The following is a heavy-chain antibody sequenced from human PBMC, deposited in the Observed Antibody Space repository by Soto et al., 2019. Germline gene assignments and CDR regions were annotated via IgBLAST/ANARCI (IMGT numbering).Heavy chain of an antibody. CDR3: AIKTYYSYYYMDV. J-gene: IGHJ6*03. V-gene: IGHV4-59*12. CDR2: IYYSGST. CDR1: GGSISSYY. Sequence: SETLSLTCTVSGGSISSYYWSWIRQPPGKGLEWIGYIYYSGSTNYNPSLKSRVTISVDTSKNQFSLKLSSVTAADMAVYYCAIKTYYSYYYMDVWGKETTVTVSS.